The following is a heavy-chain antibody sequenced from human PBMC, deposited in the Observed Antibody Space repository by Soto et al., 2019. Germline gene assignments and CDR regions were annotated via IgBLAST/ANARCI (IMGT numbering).Heavy chain of an antibody. CDR2: ISGSGGST. D-gene: IGHD5-12*01. CDR1: GFTFSSYA. V-gene: IGHV3-23*01. J-gene: IGHJ4*02. CDR3: ATGRGYSGYGHYYFDY. Sequence: GGSLRLSCVGSGFTFSSYAMSWVRQAPGKGLEWVSAISGSGGSTYYADSVKGRFTISRDNSKNTLYLQMNSLRAEDTAVYYCATGRGYSGYGHYYFDYWGQGTLVTVSS.